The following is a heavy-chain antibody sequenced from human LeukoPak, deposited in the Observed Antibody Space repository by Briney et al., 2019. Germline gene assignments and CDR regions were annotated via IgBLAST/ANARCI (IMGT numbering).Heavy chain of an antibody. CDR3: VGAYGDYLSY. CDR2: IWYDGNNK. CDR1: GFNFSTYG. J-gene: IGHJ4*02. V-gene: IGHV3-33*01. Sequence: GRSLRLSCAASGFNFSTYGMHWVRQAPGKGLEWVAAIWYDGNNKFYADSVKGRFTISRDNSKNTLFLQMDSLRAEDTAVFYCVGAYGDYLSYWGQGTLVIVST. D-gene: IGHD4-17*01.